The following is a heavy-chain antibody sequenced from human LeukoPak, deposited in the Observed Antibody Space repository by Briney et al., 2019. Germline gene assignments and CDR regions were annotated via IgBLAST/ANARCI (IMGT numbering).Heavy chain of an antibody. J-gene: IGHJ6*02. CDR1: GFTFSNYG. CDR2: IKHDESKK. D-gene: IGHD3-10*01. Sequence: GGSLRLSCAASGFTFSNYGMHWVRQAPGKGLEWVAFIKHDESKKHYADSVKGRFTISRDTAKNTLYLQMNSLGVEDTAVYYCARDRAGSGSYYNNAHGLDVWGQGTTVSVSS. V-gene: IGHV3-30*02. CDR3: ARDRAGSGSYYNNAHGLDV.